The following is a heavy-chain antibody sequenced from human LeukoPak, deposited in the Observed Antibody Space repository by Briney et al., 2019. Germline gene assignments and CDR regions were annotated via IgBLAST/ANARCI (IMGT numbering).Heavy chain of an antibody. V-gene: IGHV3-30*18. CDR1: GFTFSSYG. CDR3: AKAGYSSGWYGGYFDY. CDR2: ISYDGSNK. J-gene: IGHJ4*02. Sequence: PGGSLRLSCAASGFTFSSYGMHWVRQAPGKGLEWVAVISYDGSNKYYADSVKGRFTISRDNSKNTLYLQMNSLRAEDTAVYYCAKAGYSSGWYGGYFDYWGQGTLVTVSS. D-gene: IGHD6-19*01.